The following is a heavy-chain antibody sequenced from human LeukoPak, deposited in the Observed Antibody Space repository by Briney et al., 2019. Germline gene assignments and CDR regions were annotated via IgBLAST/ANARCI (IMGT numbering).Heavy chain of an antibody. CDR1: GGSISSYY. J-gene: IGHJ6*03. CDR2: IYYSGST. CDR3: ARGGPADYGDANYYYYYMDV. V-gene: IGHV4-59*01. D-gene: IGHD4-17*01. Sequence: NPSETLSLTCSVSGGSISSYYWSWIRQPPGKGREWIGYIYYSGSTNYNPSLKSRVTISVDTSKNQFSLKLSSVTAADTAVYYCARGGPADYGDANYYYYYMDVWGKGTTVTVSS.